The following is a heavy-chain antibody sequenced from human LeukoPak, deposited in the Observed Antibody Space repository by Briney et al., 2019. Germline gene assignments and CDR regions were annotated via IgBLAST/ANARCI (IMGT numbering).Heavy chain of an antibody. CDR3: ARENPSGYYNRPIDY. J-gene: IGHJ4*02. CDR1: GGSISSSSYY. Sequence: SETLSLTCTVSGGSISSSSYYWGWIRQPPGKGLEWIGSVYYSGTTYYNPSLKSRVTMSVDTSKNQFSLKLSSVTAADTAIYYCARENPSGYYNRPIDYWGQGTLVTVSS. D-gene: IGHD3-22*01. V-gene: IGHV4-39*07. CDR2: VYYSGTT.